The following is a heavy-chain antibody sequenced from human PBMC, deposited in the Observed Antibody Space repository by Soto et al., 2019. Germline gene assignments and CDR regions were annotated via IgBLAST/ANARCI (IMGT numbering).Heavy chain of an antibody. V-gene: IGHV2-70*01. CDR2: IDWDDDK. D-gene: IGHD3-10*01. CDR1: GFSLSTSGMC. Sequence: GSGPTLVNPTQTLTLTCTFSGFSLSTSGMCVSWIRQPPGKALEWLALIDWDDDKYYSTSLKTRLTISKDTSKNQVVLTMTNMDPVDTATYYCARIKQGVTMVQGVIPKVQYYFDYWGQGTLVTVSS. J-gene: IGHJ4*02. CDR3: ARIKQGVTMVQGVIPKVQYYFDY.